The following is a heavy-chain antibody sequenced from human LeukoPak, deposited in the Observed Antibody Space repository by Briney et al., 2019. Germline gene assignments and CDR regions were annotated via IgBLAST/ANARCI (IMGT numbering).Heavy chain of an antibody. CDR1: GFTFSSYA. J-gene: IGHJ4*02. CDR2: IGISSGNT. CDR3: ARDYKYAFDN. V-gene: IGHV3-48*01. Sequence: GGSLRLSCAASGFTFSSYAMSWVRQAPGKGLEWISYIGISSGNTKYADSVKGRFTISGDKAKNSLYLQMNSLRVEDTAVYYCARDYKYAFDNWGQGTLVTVSS. D-gene: IGHD5-24*01.